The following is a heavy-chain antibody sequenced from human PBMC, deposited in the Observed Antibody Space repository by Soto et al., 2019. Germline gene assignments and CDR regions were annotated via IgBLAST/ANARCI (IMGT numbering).Heavy chain of an antibody. CDR1: GFTFTSSA. J-gene: IGHJ6*02. D-gene: IGHD2-15*01. CDR3: ATVGGYCSGGSCLGYYYYYGMDV. Sequence: ASVKVSCKASGFTFTSSAVQWVRQARGQRLEWIGWIVVGSGKTNYAQKFQERVTITRDMSTSTAYMELSSLRSEDTAVYYCATVGGYCSGGSCLGYYYYYGMDVWGQGTTVTVSS. CDR2: IVVGSGKT. V-gene: IGHV1-58*01.